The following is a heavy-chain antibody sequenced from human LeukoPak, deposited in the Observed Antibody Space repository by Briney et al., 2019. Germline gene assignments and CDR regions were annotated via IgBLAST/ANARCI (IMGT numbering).Heavy chain of an antibody. CDR3: AKEETLYSYGYRYYFDY. J-gene: IGHJ4*02. Sequence: RSGGSLRLSCAASGFTFSSYAMSWVRQAPGKGLEWVAVISYDGSNKYYADSVKGRFTISRDNSKNTLYLQMNSLRAEDTAVYYCAKEETLYSYGYRYYFDYWGQGTLVTVSS. D-gene: IGHD5-18*01. CDR2: ISYDGSNK. V-gene: IGHV3-30*18. CDR1: GFTFSSYA.